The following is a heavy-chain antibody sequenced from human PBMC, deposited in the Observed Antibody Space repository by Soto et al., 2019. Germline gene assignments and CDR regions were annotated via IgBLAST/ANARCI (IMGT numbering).Heavy chain of an antibody. CDR3: ARPGGPPDY. J-gene: IGHJ4*02. D-gene: IGHD3-16*01. Sequence: EVQLVESGGGLVQPGGSLRLSCAASGFTFSQYWLHWVRQAPGKGLVWVSRIDSDGSDTMYADSVKGRFTIYRDNAKNTLYLQMNSLRAEDTAVYYCARPGGPPDYWGQGTLVTVSS. V-gene: IGHV3-74*03. CDR1: GFTFSQYW. CDR2: IDSDGSDT.